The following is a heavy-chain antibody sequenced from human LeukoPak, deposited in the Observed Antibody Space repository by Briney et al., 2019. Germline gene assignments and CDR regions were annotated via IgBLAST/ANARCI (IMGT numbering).Heavy chain of an antibody. CDR2: ISGSGGST. D-gene: IGHD6-19*01. Sequence: PGGSLSLSCAASGFTFSSYAMSWVRQAPGKGLEWVSAISGSGGSTYYAASVKGRFTISRDNSKNTLYLQMNSLRAEDTAVYYCAKVPSSVVAGGFDYWGQGTLVTVSS. CDR1: GFTFSSYA. V-gene: IGHV3-23*01. J-gene: IGHJ4*02. CDR3: AKVPSSVVAGGFDY.